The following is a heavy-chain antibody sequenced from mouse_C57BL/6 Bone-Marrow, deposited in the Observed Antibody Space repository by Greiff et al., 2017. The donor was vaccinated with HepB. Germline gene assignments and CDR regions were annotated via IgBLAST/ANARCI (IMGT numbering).Heavy chain of an antibody. D-gene: IGHD4-1*01. V-gene: IGHV5-6*01. CDR2: ISSGGSYT. Sequence: EVKLQESGGDLVKPGGSLKLSCAASGFTFSSYGMSWVRQTPDKRLEWVATISSGGSYTYYPDSVKGRFTISRDNAKNTLYLQMSSLKSEDTAMYYCARSRTGTWGQGTLVTVSA. CDR3: ARSRTGT. J-gene: IGHJ3*02. CDR1: GFTFSSYG.